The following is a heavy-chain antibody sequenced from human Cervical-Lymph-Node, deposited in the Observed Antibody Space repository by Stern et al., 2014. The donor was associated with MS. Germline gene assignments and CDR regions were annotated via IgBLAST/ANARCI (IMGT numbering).Heavy chain of an antibody. Sequence: EQLVESGAEVKKPGSSVKISCKASGGTLNRNAFSWVRQAPGQGLEGMGGIIPISGKPAYAQKFQARGTLTADESTGTDCMELRSLRAEDTAVFYCAITDSAWDNPFHFYGMDVWGQGTPVTVSS. CDR3: AITDSAWDNPFHFYGMDV. D-gene: IGHD6-19*01. J-gene: IGHJ6*02. CDR1: GGTLNRNA. CDR2: IIPISGKP. V-gene: IGHV1-69*01.